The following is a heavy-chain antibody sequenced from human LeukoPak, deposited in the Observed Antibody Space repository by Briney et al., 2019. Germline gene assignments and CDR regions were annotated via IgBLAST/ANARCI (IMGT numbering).Heavy chain of an antibody. CDR3: ARGSRYFDPEALDY. CDR1: GGTFSNYG. J-gene: IGHJ4*02. CDR2: IIPILGIA. Sequence: SVKVSCKASGGTFSNYGISWVRQAPGQGLEWMGRIIPILGIANYAQKFQGRVTITADKSTSTAYMELSSLRSEDTAVYYCARGSRYFDPEALDYWGQGTLVTVSS. V-gene: IGHV1-69*04. D-gene: IGHD3-9*01.